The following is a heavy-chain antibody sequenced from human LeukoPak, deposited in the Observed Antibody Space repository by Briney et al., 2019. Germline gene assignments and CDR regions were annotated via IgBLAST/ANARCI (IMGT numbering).Heavy chain of an antibody. CDR1: GYTFTGYY. CDR2: INPNSGGT. CDR3: ARDKSFSSSWYVGYFDY. J-gene: IGHJ4*02. Sequence: ASVKVSCKASGYTFTGYYMHWVRQAPGQGLEWMGWINPNSGGTNYAQKFQGRVTMTRDTSISTAYMELSRLRSEDTAVYYCARDKSFSSSWYVGYFDYWGQGTLVTVSS. D-gene: IGHD6-13*01. V-gene: IGHV1-2*02.